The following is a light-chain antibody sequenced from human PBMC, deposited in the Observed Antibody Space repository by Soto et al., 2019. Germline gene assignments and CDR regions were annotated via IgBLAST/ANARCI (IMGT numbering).Light chain of an antibody. J-gene: IGLJ2*01. Sequence: QSVLTQPASVSGFPGQSITISCSGTSSDVGGYSYVSWYQQHPGKAPKLMIYGVSSRPSGVSNRFSASKSGNTASLTISGLQAEDESDYYCTSLTSSSTLVFGGGTKLTVL. V-gene: IGLV2-14*01. CDR1: SSDVGGYSY. CDR3: TSLTSSSTLV. CDR2: GVS.